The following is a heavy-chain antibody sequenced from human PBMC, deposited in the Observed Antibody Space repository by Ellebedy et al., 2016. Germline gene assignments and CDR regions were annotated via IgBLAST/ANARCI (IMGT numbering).Heavy chain of an antibody. CDR1: GFTFNNYA. CDR2: VSAYGDDT. Sequence: GESLKISXAASGFTFNNYAMSWVRQGPGRGLEWVSVVSAYGDDTYYPDSVKGRFTISRDNSRNTLFLEMNSLTADDTAIYYCAKPRSGYDAFDSWGQGTLVTGSS. J-gene: IGHJ4*02. V-gene: IGHV3-23*01. CDR3: AKPRSGYDAFDS. D-gene: IGHD5-12*01.